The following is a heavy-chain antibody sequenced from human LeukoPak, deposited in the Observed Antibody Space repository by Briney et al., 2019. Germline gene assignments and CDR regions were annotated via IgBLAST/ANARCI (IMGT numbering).Heavy chain of an antibody. CDR3: ARFTGGDSSGYYES. J-gene: IGHJ4*02. V-gene: IGHV3-33*05. CDR1: GFTFSRHG. Sequence: GGSLRLSCAASGFTFSRHGMHWVRLAPGKGLEWVAFIAYDGSRQTYADSVKVRFSISRDNSKNMVWLQMNSLRAEDTAVYCCARFTGGDSSGYYESWGQGTLVTVSS. CDR2: IAYDGSRQ. D-gene: IGHD3-22*01.